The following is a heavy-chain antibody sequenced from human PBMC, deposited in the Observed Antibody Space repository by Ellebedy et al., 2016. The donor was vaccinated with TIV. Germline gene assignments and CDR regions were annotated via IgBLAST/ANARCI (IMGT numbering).Heavy chain of an antibody. CDR2: IDSSSTYI. CDR3: ARGLDFCSGGRCFSYYFDY. J-gene: IGHJ4*02. Sequence: PGGSLRLSCAASGFTFSAYTMNWVRQAPGKGLEWVSSIDSSSTYIYYADSVKGRFTISRDNAKFSLYLSSLRAEDTAVYYCARGLDFCSGGRCFSYYFDYWGQGTLVTVSS. V-gene: IGHV3-21*01. D-gene: IGHD2-15*01. CDR1: GFTFSAYT.